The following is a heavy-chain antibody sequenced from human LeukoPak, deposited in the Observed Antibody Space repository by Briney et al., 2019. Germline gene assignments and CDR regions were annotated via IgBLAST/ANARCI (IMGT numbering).Heavy chain of an antibody. CDR3: TNIHEIVATVAVTF. J-gene: IGHJ4*02. CDR2: IKTDGISK. Sequence: GGSLRLSCAASGSTFSNHNMHWVRQAPGKGLEWVTFIKTDGISKYYADSVKGRFTISRDNSKSTLYLQMHSLRVEDTAVYFCTNIHEIVATVAVTFWGRGTLVTVSS. V-gene: IGHV3-30*02. CDR1: GSTFSNHN. D-gene: IGHD2-21*01.